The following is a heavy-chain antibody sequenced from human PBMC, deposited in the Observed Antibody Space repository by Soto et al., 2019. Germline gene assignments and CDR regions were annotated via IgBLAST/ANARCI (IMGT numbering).Heavy chain of an antibody. V-gene: IGHV3-53*01. D-gene: IGHD1-26*01. CDR2: IYSGGNT. CDR3: ARASGSRFFDS. CDR1: GGRGSNDY. J-gene: IGHJ4*02. Sequence: PEGALRRSCVASGGRGSNDYMNWVRQAPGKGLEWVSVIYSGGNTYYADSVKGRFTISRDASRNTLYLQMNSLRAEDTAVYYCARASGSRFFDSWRLGTLFTVSS.